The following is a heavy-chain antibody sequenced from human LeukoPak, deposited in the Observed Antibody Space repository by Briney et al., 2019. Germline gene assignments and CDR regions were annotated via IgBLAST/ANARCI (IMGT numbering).Heavy chain of an antibody. CDR3: AKDPKGYDSSGYYVSKVYFDY. CDR2: ISGSGGST. CDR1: GFTFSSYA. D-gene: IGHD3-22*01. J-gene: IGHJ4*02. V-gene: IGHV3-23*01. Sequence: GGSLRLSCAASGFTFSSYAMSWVRQAPGKGLEWVSAISGSGGSTYYADSVKGRFTISRDNSKNTLYLQMNSLRAEDTAVYYCAKDPKGYDSSGYYVSKVYFDYWSQGTLVTVSS.